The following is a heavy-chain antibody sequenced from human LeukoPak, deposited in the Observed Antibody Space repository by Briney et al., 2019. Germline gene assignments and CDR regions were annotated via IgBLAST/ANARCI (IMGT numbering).Heavy chain of an antibody. D-gene: IGHD3-10*01. CDR1: GYTFTDYY. J-gene: IGHJ4*02. CDR2: INPNSGGT. Sequence: ASVKVSCKASGYTFTDYYIHWVRQAPGQGLEWMGWINPNSGGTDYAQKFQGRVTMTRDTSISTAYMGLSRVRADDTAVYYCARLNVVRGLYYFDYWGQGTLVTVSS. CDR3: ARLNVVRGLYYFDY. V-gene: IGHV1-2*02.